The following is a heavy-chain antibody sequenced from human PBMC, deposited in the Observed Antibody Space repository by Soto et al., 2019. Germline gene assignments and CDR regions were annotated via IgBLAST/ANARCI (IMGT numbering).Heavy chain of an antibody. CDR2: IYYSGST. J-gene: IGHJ5*02. V-gene: IGHV4-31*03. Sequence: TLSLTCTVSGGSISSGGYYWSWIRQHPGKGLEWIGYIYYSGSTYYNPSLKSRVTISVDTSKNQFSLKLSSVTAADTAVYYCARDQGDYGSGINWFDPWGQGTLVTVSS. CDR1: GGSISSGGYY. D-gene: IGHD3-10*01. CDR3: ARDQGDYGSGINWFDP.